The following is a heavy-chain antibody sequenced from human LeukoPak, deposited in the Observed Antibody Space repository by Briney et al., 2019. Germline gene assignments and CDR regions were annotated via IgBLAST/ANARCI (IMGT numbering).Heavy chain of an antibody. CDR2: VLDSVRT. J-gene: IGHJ4*02. CDR3: ATLKRGSIYGYFDF. CDR1: GGSITSHY. V-gene: IGHV4-59*11. D-gene: IGHD5-18*01. Sequence: SETLSLTCTVSGGSITSHYWSWIRQSPGKGLEWIAYVLDSVRTKDNPSLQSRLTLSADTSKNQFSLRLSSVTAADTAVYYCATLKRGSIYGYFDFWGRGIKVTVSS.